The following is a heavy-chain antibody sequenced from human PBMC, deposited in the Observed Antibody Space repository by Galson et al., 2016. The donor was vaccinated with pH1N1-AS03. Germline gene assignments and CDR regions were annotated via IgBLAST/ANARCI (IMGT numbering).Heavy chain of an antibody. D-gene: IGHD3-10*01. V-gene: IGHV1-69*13. Sequence: SVKVSCKASGGTFTNYAISWVRQAPGQGLEWMGVIIPVFGTANYAQKFQGRVSISAEEATITSYMELSSLRSGDTAVFFCENNYYGSGVNYYSMDVWGQGTTVTVSS. CDR2: IIPVFGTA. CDR3: ENNYYGSGVNYYSMDV. J-gene: IGHJ6*02. CDR1: GGTFTNYA.